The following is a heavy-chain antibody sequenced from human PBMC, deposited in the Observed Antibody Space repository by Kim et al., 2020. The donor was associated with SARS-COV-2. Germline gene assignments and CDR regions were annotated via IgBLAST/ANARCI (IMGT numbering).Heavy chain of an antibody. V-gene: IGHV3-43*01. CDR2: ISWDADGT. J-gene: IGHJ4*02. Sequence: GGSLRLSCAASGFTFDDFTMHWVRQPPGKGLEWVSLISWDADGTNYADSVKGRFTISRDNSKKSLYLQMNSLRTEDTAFYYCVKSDTIFGVISDWGQGTLVTVS. CDR1: GFTFDDFT. D-gene: IGHD3-3*02. CDR3: VKSDTIFGVISD.